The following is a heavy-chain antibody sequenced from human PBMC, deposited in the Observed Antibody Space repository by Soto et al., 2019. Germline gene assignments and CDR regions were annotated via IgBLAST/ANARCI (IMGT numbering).Heavy chain of an antibody. CDR2: IYYSGST. D-gene: IGHD4-4*01. J-gene: IGHJ4*02. V-gene: IGHV4-31*03. CDR1: GGSISSGGYY. CDR3: ASSSLSNSYYFDY. Sequence: NPSETLSLTCTVSGGSISSGGYYWSWIRQHPGKGLEWIGYIYYSGSTYYNPSLKSRVTISVDTSKNQFSLKLSSVTAADTAVYYCASSSLSNSYYFDYWGQGTLVTAPQ.